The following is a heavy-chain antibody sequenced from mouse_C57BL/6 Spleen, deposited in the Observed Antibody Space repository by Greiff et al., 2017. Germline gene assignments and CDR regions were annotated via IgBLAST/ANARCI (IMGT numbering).Heavy chain of an antibody. Sequence: QVQLQQPGAELVRPGTSVKLSCKASGYTFTGYWMHWVKQRPGQGLEWIGVIDPSDSYTNYNQKFKGKATLTVDTSSSTAYMQLSSLTSEDSAVYYCLCYWYFDVWGTGTTVTVSS. CDR2: IDPSDSYT. CDR1: GYTFTGYW. J-gene: IGHJ1*03. V-gene: IGHV1-59*01. CDR3: LCYWYFDV.